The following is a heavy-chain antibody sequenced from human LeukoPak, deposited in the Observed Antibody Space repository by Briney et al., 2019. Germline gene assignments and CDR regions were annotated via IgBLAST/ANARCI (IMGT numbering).Heavy chain of an antibody. D-gene: IGHD3-10*01. Sequence: PGGTLRLSCAASGFTFSSYGMSWVRQAPGKGLEWVSGISGSGSSTYSADSAKGRFTISRDNSKNTLYLQMNSLRAEDTAVYYRAKDGLVGELPPPRYFDLWGSGTMVTVSS. CDR2: ISGSGSST. CDR3: AKDGLVGELPPPRYFDL. CDR1: GFTFSSYG. V-gene: IGHV3-23*01. J-gene: IGHJ2*01.